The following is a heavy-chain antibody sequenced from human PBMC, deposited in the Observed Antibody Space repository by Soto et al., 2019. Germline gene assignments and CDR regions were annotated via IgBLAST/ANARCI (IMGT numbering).Heavy chain of an antibody. Sequence: SETLSLTCTVSGGSISNYYWSWFRQTPGKGLEWIGYVHDSWGSNYNPSLKSRVAISLDTSKSQFSLKLTSVTATDTAVYYCARAWRGYFDYWGPGTLLTLS. V-gene: IGHV4-59*08. CDR3: ARAWRGYFDY. D-gene: IGHD3-10*01. J-gene: IGHJ4*01. CDR2: VHDSWGS. CDR1: GGSISNYY.